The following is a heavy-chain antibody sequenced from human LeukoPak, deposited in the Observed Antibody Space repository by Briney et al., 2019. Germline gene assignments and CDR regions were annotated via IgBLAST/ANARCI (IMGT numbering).Heavy chain of an antibody. J-gene: IGHJ4*02. V-gene: IGHV4-39*01. Sequence: SETLSLXCTVSGGSISSSSYYWGWIRQPPGRGLEWIGSIYYSGITYYNPSLKRRVTISVDTSKNQFSLKLSSVTAADPAVYYCARSSGWSRYFDYWGQGTLVTVSS. CDR1: GGSISSSSYY. CDR2: IYYSGIT. CDR3: ARSSGWSRYFDY. D-gene: IGHD6-19*01.